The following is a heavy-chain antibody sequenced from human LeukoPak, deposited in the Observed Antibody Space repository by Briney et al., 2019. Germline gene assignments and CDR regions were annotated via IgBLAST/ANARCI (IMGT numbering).Heavy chain of an antibody. V-gene: IGHV3-7*04. D-gene: IGHD1-26*01. Sequence: GGSLRLSCAASGFTFSGYWLSWVRQAPGTGLEWVANINQGGSEKYYVDSVEGRFTISRDNAKNSLYLQMNSLRAEDTAVYYCTRGGASRPDYWGQGTLVTVSS. CDR1: GFTFSGYW. CDR2: INQGGSEK. CDR3: TRGGASRPDY. J-gene: IGHJ4*02.